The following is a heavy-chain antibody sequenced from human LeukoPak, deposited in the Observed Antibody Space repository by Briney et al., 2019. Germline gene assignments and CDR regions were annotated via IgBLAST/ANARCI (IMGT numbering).Heavy chain of an antibody. D-gene: IGHD6-19*01. CDR1: GFTCCSYS. CDR3: ARGPRDSSGWPRFQPFDY. Sequence: PAVTLRFSGAASGFTCCSYSLNWLRHAPGNGLKWVSSISNSNSYIYYEDPVRGRLTISRDNAKNSMYLQMNRLRAEDTAVYYCARGPRDSSGWPRFQPFDYWGQGTLVTVSS. J-gene: IGHJ4*02. V-gene: IGHV3-21*01. CDR2: ISNSNSYI.